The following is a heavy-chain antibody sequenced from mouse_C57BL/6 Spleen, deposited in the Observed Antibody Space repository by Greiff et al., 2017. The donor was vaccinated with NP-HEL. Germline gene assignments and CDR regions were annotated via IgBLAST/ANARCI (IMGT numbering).Heavy chain of an antibody. CDR3: ARNPYWYFDV. Sequence: VQLQQPGAELVKPGASVNLSCKASGYTFTSYGIHWVKQRPGQGLEWIGMIHPNSGSTNYNEKFKSKATLTVDKSSSTAYMQLSSLTSEDSAVYYCARNPYWYFDVWGTGTTVTVSS. V-gene: IGHV1-64*01. J-gene: IGHJ1*03. CDR2: IHPNSGST. CDR1: GYTFTSYG.